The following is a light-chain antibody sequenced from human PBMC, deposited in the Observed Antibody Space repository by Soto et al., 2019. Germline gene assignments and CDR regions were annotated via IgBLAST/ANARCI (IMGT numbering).Light chain of an antibody. CDR3: MQALQSPWT. CDR1: KSLLHSNGYNY. CDR2: LGS. V-gene: IGKV2-28*01. Sequence: DIVMTQSPLSLPVTPGEPASISCRSSKSLLHSNGYNYLDWYLQKPGQSPQLLIYLGSNRASWVPDRFSGSGSGTDFTMKISRVEAEDVGVYYCMQALQSPWTFGQGTKVEIK. J-gene: IGKJ1*01.